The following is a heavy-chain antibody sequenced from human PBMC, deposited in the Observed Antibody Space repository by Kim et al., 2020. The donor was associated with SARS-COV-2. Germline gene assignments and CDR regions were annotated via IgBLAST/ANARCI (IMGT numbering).Heavy chain of an antibody. J-gene: IGHJ3*02. CDR2: ISSSSSYI. V-gene: IGHV3-21*01. CDR1: GFTFSSYS. CDR3: ARARSPYSSGWEYAFDI. D-gene: IGHD6-19*01. Sequence: GGSLRLSCAASGFTFSSYSMNWVRQAPGKGLEWVSSISSSSSYIYYADSVKGRFTISRDNAKNSLYLQMNSLRAEDTAVYYCARARSPYSSGWEYAFDIWGQGTMVTVSS.